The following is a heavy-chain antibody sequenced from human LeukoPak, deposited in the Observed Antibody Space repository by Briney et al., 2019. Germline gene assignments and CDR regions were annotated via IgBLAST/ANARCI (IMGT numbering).Heavy chain of an antibody. CDR3: ARPIAVAGTWAFDI. Sequence: GGSLRLSCAASGFTFNSYWMHWVRQAPGKGLVWVSRINSDGSSTNYADSVKGRFTISRDNAKNTLYLQMNSLSAEDTAVYYCARPIAVAGTWAFDIWGQGTMVTVSS. J-gene: IGHJ3*02. D-gene: IGHD6-19*01. V-gene: IGHV3-74*01. CDR1: GFTFNSYW. CDR2: INSDGSST.